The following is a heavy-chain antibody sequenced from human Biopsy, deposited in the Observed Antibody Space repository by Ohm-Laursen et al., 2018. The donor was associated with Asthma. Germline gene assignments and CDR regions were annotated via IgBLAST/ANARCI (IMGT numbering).Heavy chain of an antibody. Sequence: AASVKVSCKSLGGTFNTYVIGWVRQAPGQGLEWMGGINSVFGTTTYPQKFQDRVTITADDSTSTVYMELSSLRSEATAVYYCARKAGSCISRTCYSLDFWGQGTLVTVSS. CDR1: GGTFNTYV. CDR3: ARKAGSCISRTCYSLDF. V-gene: IGHV1-69*13. J-gene: IGHJ4*02. D-gene: IGHD2-2*01. CDR2: INSVFGTT.